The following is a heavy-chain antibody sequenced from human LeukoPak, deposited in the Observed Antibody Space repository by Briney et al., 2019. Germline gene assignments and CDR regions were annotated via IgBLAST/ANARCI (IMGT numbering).Heavy chain of an antibody. J-gene: IGHJ4*02. CDR2: ISGSGGST. D-gene: IGHD3-22*01. CDR1: GFTFSSYG. V-gene: IGHV3-23*01. Sequence: GGSLRLSCAASGFTFSSYGMSWVRQAPGKGLEWVSAISGSGGSTYYADSVKGRFTISRDNSKNTLYLQMNSLRAEDTAVYYCAKDRLDYYDSSGYYFDYWGQGTLVTVSS. CDR3: AKDRLDYYDSSGYYFDY.